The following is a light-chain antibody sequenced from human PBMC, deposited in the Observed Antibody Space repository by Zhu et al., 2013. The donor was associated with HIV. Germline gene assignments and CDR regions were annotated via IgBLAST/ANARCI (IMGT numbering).Light chain of an antibody. CDR2: GAS. CDR3: QQYDSSPLT. CDR1: HSVRNSY. Sequence: EIVLTQSPGTLSLSPGERATLSCRASHSVRNSYLAWYQQKPGQAPRLLIYGASTRAAGIPDRFRGSESGTDFTLTISRLEPEDFAVYFCQQYDSSPLTFGGGTKVEIK. V-gene: IGKV3-20*01. J-gene: IGKJ4*01.